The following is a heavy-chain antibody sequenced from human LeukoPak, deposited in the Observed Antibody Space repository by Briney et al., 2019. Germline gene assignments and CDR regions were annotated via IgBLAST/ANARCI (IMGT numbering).Heavy chain of an antibody. CDR3: AKSRPPYSSSWYVKVAEYFQH. J-gene: IGHJ1*01. CDR2: ISGSGGST. CDR1: GFTFSSYA. V-gene: IGHV3-23*01. D-gene: IGHD6-13*01. Sequence: GGSLRLSCAASGFTFSSYAMSWVRQAPGKGLEWVSAISGSGGSTYYADSVKGRFTISRDNSKNTLYLQMNNLRAEDTAVYYCAKSRPPYSSSWYVKVAEYFQHWGQGTLVTVSS.